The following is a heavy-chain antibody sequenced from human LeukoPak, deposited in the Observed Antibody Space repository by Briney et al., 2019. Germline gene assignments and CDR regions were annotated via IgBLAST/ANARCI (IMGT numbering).Heavy chain of an antibody. CDR3: ARDSGWLRLDY. D-gene: IGHD5-12*01. Sequence: SETLSLTCTVSGDSISSSSYYWGWVRQPPGKGLEWIGTISYSGTTYYNPSLKSRVTISVDTSKNHFSLKLSSVTAADTAVYYCARDSGWLRLDYWGQGTLVTVSS. CDR2: ISYSGTT. V-gene: IGHV4-39*07. J-gene: IGHJ4*02. CDR1: GDSISSSSYY.